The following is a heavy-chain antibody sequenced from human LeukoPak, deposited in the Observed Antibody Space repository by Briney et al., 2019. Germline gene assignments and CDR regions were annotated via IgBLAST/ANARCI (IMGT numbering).Heavy chain of an antibody. Sequence: SETLSLTCTVSGGSISSYYWSWIRQPQGKGLEWIGYIYYSGSTNYNPSLKSRVTISVDTSKNQFSLKLSSVTAADAAVYYCARVNLLRWFDPWGQGTLVTVSS. CDR1: GGSISSYY. J-gene: IGHJ5*02. CDR3: ARVNLLRWFDP. CDR2: IYYSGST. D-gene: IGHD3-16*01. V-gene: IGHV4-59*01.